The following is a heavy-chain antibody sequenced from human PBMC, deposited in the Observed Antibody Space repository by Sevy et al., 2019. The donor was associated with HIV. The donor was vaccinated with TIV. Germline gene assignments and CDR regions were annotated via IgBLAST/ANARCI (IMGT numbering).Heavy chain of an antibody. V-gene: IGHV1-2*02. CDR1: GYSFTDYY. J-gene: IGHJ6*02. Sequence: ASVKVSCKASGYSFTDYYMHWVRQAPGQGLEWMGWINPKNDVTNYAQKFQGRVTMTRDTSTSTAYMELTRLRSDDTAVYYCARARRVTTVYYYYGMDVWGQGTTVTVSS. CDR2: INPKNDVT. D-gene: IGHD5-18*01. CDR3: ARARRVTTVYYYYGMDV.